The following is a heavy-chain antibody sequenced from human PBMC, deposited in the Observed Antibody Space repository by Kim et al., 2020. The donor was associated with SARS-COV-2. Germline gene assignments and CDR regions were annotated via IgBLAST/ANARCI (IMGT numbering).Heavy chain of an antibody. D-gene: IGHD1-1*01. CDR3: ARDHRRDIGGFSTNYYYYGMDV. Sequence: GGSLRLSCAASGFTFSSYSMNWVRQAPGKGLEWVSSISSSSSYIYYADSVKGRFTISRDNAKNSLYLQMNSLRAEDTAVYYCARDHRRDIGGFSTNYYYYGMDVWGQGTTVTVSS. V-gene: IGHV3-21*01. J-gene: IGHJ6*02. CDR2: ISSSSSYI. CDR1: GFTFSSYS.